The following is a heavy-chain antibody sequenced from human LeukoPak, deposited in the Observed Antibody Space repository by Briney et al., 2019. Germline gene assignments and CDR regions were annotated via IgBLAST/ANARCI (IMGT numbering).Heavy chain of an antibody. V-gene: IGHV1-2*06. D-gene: IGHD2-15*01. CDR1: GYTFTGYY. CDR3: ARVLHCSGGSCYSGFYY. Sequence: GASVKVSCKASGYTFTGYYMHWVRQAPGQGLEWMGRINPNSGGTNYAQKFQGRVTMTRDTSISTAYMELSRLRSVDTAVYYCARVLHCSGGSCYSGFYYWGQGTLVTVSS. CDR2: INPNSGGT. J-gene: IGHJ4*02.